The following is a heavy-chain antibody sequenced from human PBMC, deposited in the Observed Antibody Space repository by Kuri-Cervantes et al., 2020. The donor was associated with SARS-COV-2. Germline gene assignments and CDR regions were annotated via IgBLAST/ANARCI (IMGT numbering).Heavy chain of an antibody. CDR2: IRSKANSYAT. CDR1: GFTFSGSA. CDR3: ARDRSKAASRPGYFDY. V-gene: IGHV3-73*01. D-gene: IGHD6-13*01. Sequence: GGSLRLSCAASGFTFSGSAMHWVRQASGKGLEWVGRIRSKANSYATAYAPSVKGRFTISRDDSKNTAYLQMNSLKTEDTAVYYCARDRSKAASRPGYFDYWGQGTLVTVSS. J-gene: IGHJ4*02.